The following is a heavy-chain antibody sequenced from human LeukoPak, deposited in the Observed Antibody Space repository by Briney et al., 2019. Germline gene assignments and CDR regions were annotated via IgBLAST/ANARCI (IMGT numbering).Heavy chain of an antibody. D-gene: IGHD4-23*01. J-gene: IGHJ4*02. V-gene: IGHV1-2*04. CDR2: INPKSGGT. Sequence: ASVKVSCKASGYTFTDYFIHWVRQAPGQRLEWMGWINPKSGGTNYAQNFQGWVTMTRDTSVRTAYMELSRLISDDTAVNYRAREIGGNLHYEYWGQGALVTVSS. CDR3: AREIGGNLHYEY. CDR1: GYTFTDYF.